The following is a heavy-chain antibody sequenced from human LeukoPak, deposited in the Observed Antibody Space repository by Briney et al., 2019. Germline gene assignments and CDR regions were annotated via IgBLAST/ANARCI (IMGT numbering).Heavy chain of an antibody. D-gene: IGHD3-22*01. V-gene: IGHV3-21*01. CDR3: ARDHAHYYDSSGSLDY. CDR1: GFTFSSYG. Sequence: GGSLRLSCAASGFTFSSYGMHWVRQAPGKGLEWVSSISSSSSYIYYADSVKGRFTISRDNAKNSLYLQMNSLRAEDTAVYYCARDHAHYYDSSGSLDYWGQGTLVTVSS. CDR2: ISSSSSYI. J-gene: IGHJ4*02.